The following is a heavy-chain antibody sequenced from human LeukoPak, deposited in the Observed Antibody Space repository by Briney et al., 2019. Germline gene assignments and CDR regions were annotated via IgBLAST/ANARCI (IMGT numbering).Heavy chain of an antibody. CDR3: ARDYYGSGSYYKPFDY. V-gene: IGHV1-69*01. CDR2: IIPIFGTA. D-gene: IGHD3-10*01. CDR1: GGTFSSYA. Sequence: SVTVSCKASGGTFSSYAISWVRQAPGQGLEWMGGIIPIFGTANYAQKFQGRVTITADESTSTAYMELGSLRSEDTAVYYCARDYYGSGSYYKPFDYWGQGTLVTVSS. J-gene: IGHJ4*02.